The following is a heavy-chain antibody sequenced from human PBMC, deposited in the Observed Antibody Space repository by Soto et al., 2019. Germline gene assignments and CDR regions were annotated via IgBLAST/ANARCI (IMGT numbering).Heavy chain of an antibody. D-gene: IGHD3-10*01. Sequence: GGSLRLSCAASGFTFSSYAMSWVRQAPGKGLEWVSAISGSGGSTYYADSVKGRFTISRDNSKNTLYLQMNSLRAEDTAVYYCAKAGLGLYGSGSYPLFDYWGQGTLVTASS. CDR1: GFTFSSYA. V-gene: IGHV3-23*01. CDR3: AKAGLGLYGSGSYPLFDY. J-gene: IGHJ4*02. CDR2: ISGSGGST.